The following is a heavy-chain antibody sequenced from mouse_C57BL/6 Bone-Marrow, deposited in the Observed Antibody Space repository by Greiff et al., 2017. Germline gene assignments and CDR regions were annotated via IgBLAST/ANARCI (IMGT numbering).Heavy chain of an antibody. Sequence: SGAELVRPGASVKMSCKASGYTFTSYNMHWVKQTPRRGLEWIGAIYPGNGDTSYNQKFKGKATLTVDKSSSTAYMQLSSLTSEDSAVYCCARWGYYGTPNEWGTGTTVTVSS. CDR3: ARWGYYGTPNE. CDR1: GYTFTSYN. V-gene: IGHV1-12*01. CDR2: IYPGNGDT. D-gene: IGHD1-1*01. J-gene: IGHJ1*03.